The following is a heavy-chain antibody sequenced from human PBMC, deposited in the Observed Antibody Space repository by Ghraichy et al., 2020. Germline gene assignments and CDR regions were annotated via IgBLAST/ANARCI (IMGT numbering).Heavy chain of an antibody. CDR2: ISGSGGST. CDR3: AKTPRSITMKNWFDP. D-gene: IGHD3-22*01. V-gene: IGHV3-23*01. CDR1: GFTFSSYA. J-gene: IGHJ5*02. Sequence: GGSLRLSCAASGFTFSSYAMSWVRQAPGKGLEWVSAISGSGGSTYYADSVKGRFTISRDNSKNTLYLQMNSLRAEDTAVYYCAKTPRSITMKNWFDPWGQGTLVTVSS.